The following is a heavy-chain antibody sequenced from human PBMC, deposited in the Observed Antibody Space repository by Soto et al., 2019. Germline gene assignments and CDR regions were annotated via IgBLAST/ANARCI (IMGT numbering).Heavy chain of an antibody. CDR2: ISTHNGNT. J-gene: IGHJ5*02. V-gene: IGHV1-18*01. CDR1: GYTFIRYG. Sequence: GASVKVSCKASGYTFIRYGISWVRQAPGQGLEWMGWISTHNGNTYYAQNFQGRVTMTSDTPTSTAYMELRSLRSDDTAFYYCVRDEISSAGLDPWGQGTLDTVSS. CDR3: VRDEISSAGLDP.